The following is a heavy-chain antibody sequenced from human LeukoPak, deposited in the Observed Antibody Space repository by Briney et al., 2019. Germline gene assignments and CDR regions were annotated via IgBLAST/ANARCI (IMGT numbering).Heavy chain of an antibody. J-gene: IGHJ4*02. V-gene: IGHV4-59*02. CDR3: SEGYFEPFDH. CDR1: GASVSSSH. CDR2: LSYTGKT. Sequence: SETLSLTCVVSGASVSSSHWNWIRQLPGKRLEWIGCLSYTGKTDYNPSLTSRVTISLDTSKNQVSLKLRSVTAAETAVYYCSEGYFEPFDHWGQGTLVTVSS. D-gene: IGHD2/OR15-2a*01.